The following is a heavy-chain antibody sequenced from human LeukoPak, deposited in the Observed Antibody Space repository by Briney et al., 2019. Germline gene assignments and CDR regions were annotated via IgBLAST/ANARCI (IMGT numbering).Heavy chain of an antibody. J-gene: IGHJ6*02. CDR3: AKDSNYGSGSYFNLYYYYYGMDV. CDR1: GFTFDDYA. CDR2: ISWNSGSI. Sequence: GGSLRLSCAASGFTFDDYAMHWVRQAPGKGLEWVSGISWNSGSIGYADSVKGRFTISRDNAKNSLYLQMNSLRAEDTALYYCAKDSNYGSGSYFNLYYYYYGMDVWGQGTTVTVSS. D-gene: IGHD3-10*01. V-gene: IGHV3-9*01.